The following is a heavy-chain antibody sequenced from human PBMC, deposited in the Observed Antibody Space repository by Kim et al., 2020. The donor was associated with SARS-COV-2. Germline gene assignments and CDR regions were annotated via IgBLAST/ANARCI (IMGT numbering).Heavy chain of an antibody. V-gene: IGHV3-9*01. D-gene: IGHD6-19*01. CDR1: GFTFDDYA. CDR3: AKGHLDRYSSGCFA. Sequence: GGSLRLSCAASGFTFDDYAMHWVRQAPGKGLEWVSGISWNSGSIGYADSVKGRFTISRDNAKNSLYLQMNSLRAEDTALYYCAKGHLDRYSSGCFAWGQGTLVTLPS. CDR2: ISWNSGSI. J-gene: IGHJ5*02.